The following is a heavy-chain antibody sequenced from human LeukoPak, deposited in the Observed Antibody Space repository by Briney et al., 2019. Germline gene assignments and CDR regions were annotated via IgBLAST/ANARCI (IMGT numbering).Heavy chain of an antibody. V-gene: IGHV3-23*01. CDR3: AKRYYDFPLDY. CDR1: GFTFSIYA. J-gene: IGHJ4*02. CDR2: ISANGGET. D-gene: IGHD3-3*01. Sequence: GGSLRLSCAASGFTFSIYAMNGVRQAPGKELEWVSSISANGGETHYADSVKGRFTISRDNSKNTLYLQINNPRVEDTAVYYCAKRYYDFPLDYWGQGTLVTVSS.